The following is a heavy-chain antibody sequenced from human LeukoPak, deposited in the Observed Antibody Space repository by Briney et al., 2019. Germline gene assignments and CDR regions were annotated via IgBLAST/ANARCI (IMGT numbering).Heavy chain of an antibody. J-gene: IGHJ3*02. CDR1: GYSFTSYN. CDR3: ARVRDGYNDAYDI. CDR2: IKPSGADT. Sequence: EASVKVSCKTSGYSFTSYNLHWVRQAPGQRLEWMGIIKPSGADTKYAQKFQGRVFMTTDTSTSTVYMELSSLKSEDTAVYYCARVRDGYNDAYDIWGQGTMVIVSS. D-gene: IGHD5-24*01. V-gene: IGHV1-46*01.